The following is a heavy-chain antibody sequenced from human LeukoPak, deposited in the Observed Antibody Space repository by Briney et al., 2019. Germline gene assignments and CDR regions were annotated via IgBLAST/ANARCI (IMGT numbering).Heavy chain of an antibody. Sequence: SQTLSLTCAISGDSVQSPSRGLEWLGRTYYRSKWYNDYAVSVKSRITINPDTSTNQFSLQLSSVTPEDTAVYYCARDPAYGSGWTKNAFDIWGQGTIVTVPS. D-gene: IGHD6-19*01. CDR2: TYYRSKWYN. CDR1: GDSV. V-gene: IGHV6-1*01. CDR3: ARDPAYGSGWTKNAFDI. J-gene: IGHJ3*02.